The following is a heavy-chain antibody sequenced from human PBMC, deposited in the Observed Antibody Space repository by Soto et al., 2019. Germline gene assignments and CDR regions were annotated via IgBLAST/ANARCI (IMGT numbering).Heavy chain of an antibody. J-gene: IGHJ3*02. D-gene: IGHD5-12*01. CDR1: GFTFSTYW. CDR2: INQDGSES. V-gene: IGHV3-7*01. CDR3: AGFRISGYGSEKDAFDI. Sequence: EVQLVGSGGGLVQPGGSLRLSCAASGFTFSTYWMSWVRQGPGKGLEWVANINQDGSESYYVDSVKGRFSISRDNANNSLYMQMNSLRGEDTAVYYCAGFRISGYGSEKDAFDIWGQGTMVTVSS.